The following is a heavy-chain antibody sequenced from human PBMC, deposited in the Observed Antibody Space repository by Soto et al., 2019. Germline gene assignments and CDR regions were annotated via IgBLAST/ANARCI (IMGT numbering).Heavy chain of an antibody. Sequence: QVQLVESGGGVVQPGRSLRLSCAASGFTFSSYGMHWVRQAPGKGLEWVAVISYDGSNKYYADSVKGRFTISRDNSKNTLYLQMNSLRAEDTAVYYCATSPRTRDDYGDLRAYWGKGPLVTVSS. CDR1: GFTFSSYG. J-gene: IGHJ4*02. D-gene: IGHD4-17*01. CDR2: ISYDGSNK. CDR3: ATSPRTRDDYGDLRAY. V-gene: IGHV3-30*03.